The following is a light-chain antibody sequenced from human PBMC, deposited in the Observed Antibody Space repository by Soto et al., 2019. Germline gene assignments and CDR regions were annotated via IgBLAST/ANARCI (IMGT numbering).Light chain of an antibody. Sequence: DLQMTQSPSSLSASVGDRVTITCRASQNINTYLNWYQQKPGKAPNLLIYAASSLQSGVPSRFSGSGSGTDFTLTVSSLQPEDSATYYCQQSYDGPRTFGQGTKVEIK. CDR1: QNINTY. CDR3: QQSYDGPRT. CDR2: AAS. V-gene: IGKV1-39*01. J-gene: IGKJ1*01.